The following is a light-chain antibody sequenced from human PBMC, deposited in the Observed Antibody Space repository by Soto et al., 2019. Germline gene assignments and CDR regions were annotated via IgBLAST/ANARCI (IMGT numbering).Light chain of an antibody. CDR3: QQFGSSLPIT. CDR2: GAS. CDR1: QTITSNF. V-gene: IGKV3-20*01. Sequence: ELRLPQSTGTLSLSPGERATLSCRASQTITSNFLAWYQLKPAQAPRLLIYGASSRATGIPDRFTGSGSGTDFTLTITSLEPEDFAVYYCQQFGSSLPITFGQGTRLEIK. J-gene: IGKJ5*01.